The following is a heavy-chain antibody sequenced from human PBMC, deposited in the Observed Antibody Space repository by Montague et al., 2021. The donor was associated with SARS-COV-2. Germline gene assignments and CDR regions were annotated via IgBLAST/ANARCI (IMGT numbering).Heavy chain of an antibody. J-gene: IGHJ3*02. CDR2: IYYSGST. CDR1: GGSISSSNYY. CDR3: ASPTYYYDSSGSDAFDI. V-gene: IGHV4-39*01. D-gene: IGHD3-22*01. Sequence: SETLSLTCTVSGGSISSSNYYWGWIRQPPGKGLEWIGSIYYSGSTYYNPSLKSRVTISVDTSKNQFPLKLSSVTAADTAVYYCASPTYYYDSSGSDAFDIWGQGTMVTVSS.